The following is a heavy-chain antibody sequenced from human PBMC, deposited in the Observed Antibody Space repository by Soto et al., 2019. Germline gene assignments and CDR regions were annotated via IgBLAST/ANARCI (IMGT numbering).Heavy chain of an antibody. CDR1: GFTFSSYA. D-gene: IGHD3-22*01. J-gene: IGHJ4*02. Sequence: QVQLVESGGGVVQPGRSLRLSCAASGFTFSSYAMHWVRQAPGKGLEWVAVITHDGNNQFYADSVRGRFTISRDNSKNTLSLQMNCLRVEDTGVYYCAREGNYYNALGYLDFDFWGQGTLVTVSS. V-gene: IGHV3-30-3*01. CDR2: ITHDGNNQ. CDR3: AREGNYYNALGYLDFDF.